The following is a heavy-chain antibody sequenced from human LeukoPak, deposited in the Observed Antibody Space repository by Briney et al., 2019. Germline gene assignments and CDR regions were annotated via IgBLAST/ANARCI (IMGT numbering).Heavy chain of an antibody. CDR3: TTDPSTVVTPGRLGY. CDR2: IYSGGST. J-gene: IGHJ4*02. CDR1: GFTVSTNY. D-gene: IGHD4-23*01. V-gene: IGHV3-53*01. Sequence: GGSLRLSCAASGFTVSTNYMTWVRQAPGKGLEWVSVIYSGGSTYYADSVKGRFTISRDNSKNTLYLQMNSLKTEDTAVYYCTTDPSTVVTPGRLGYWGQGTLVTVSS.